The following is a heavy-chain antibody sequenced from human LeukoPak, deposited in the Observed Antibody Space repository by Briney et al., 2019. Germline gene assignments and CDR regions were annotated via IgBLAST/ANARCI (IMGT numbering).Heavy chain of an antibody. Sequence: PSETLSLTCAVSGGSISTYNWWSWVRQPPGKGLEWIGEIFHSGITNCNPSLKSRVTISVDTSKNQFTLKLSSVTAADTAVYYCARGRYGWLPFDYWGQGTLVTVSS. CDR2: IFHSGIT. J-gene: IGHJ4*02. CDR1: GGSISTYNW. CDR3: ARGRYGWLPFDY. V-gene: IGHV4-4*02. D-gene: IGHD3-16*01.